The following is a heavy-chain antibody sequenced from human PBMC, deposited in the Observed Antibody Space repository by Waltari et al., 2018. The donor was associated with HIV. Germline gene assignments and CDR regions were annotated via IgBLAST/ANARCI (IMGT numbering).Heavy chain of an antibody. Sequence: QVQLQQWGAGLLKPSETVSLTGAVYGGSFSGYDWSGIRQPPGKGLEWMGEINHSGSTNYNPSLKSRVTISVDTSKNQFSLKLSSVTAADTAVYYCARGGHDYGGSPYYFDYSGQGTLVTVSS. CDR2: INHSGST. CDR3: ARGGHDYGGSPYYFDY. J-gene: IGHJ4*02. V-gene: IGHV4-34*01. D-gene: IGHD4-17*01. CDR1: GGSFSGYD.